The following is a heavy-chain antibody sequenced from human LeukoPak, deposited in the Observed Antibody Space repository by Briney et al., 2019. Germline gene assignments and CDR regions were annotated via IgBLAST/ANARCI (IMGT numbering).Heavy chain of an antibody. CDR3: ASSRTAASXNWFDP. J-gene: IGHJ5*02. CDR2: TSGSGGST. D-gene: IGHD2-2*01. Sequence: GGSLRLSCAASGFTFGSYAMSWVRQAPGKGLGWVSATSGSGGSTYYADSVKGRFTVSRDNSKNTLYLQMNSLRPGDTAVYYCASSRTAASXNWFDPWGQXTXXXVSS. V-gene: IGHV3-23*01. CDR1: GFTFGSYA.